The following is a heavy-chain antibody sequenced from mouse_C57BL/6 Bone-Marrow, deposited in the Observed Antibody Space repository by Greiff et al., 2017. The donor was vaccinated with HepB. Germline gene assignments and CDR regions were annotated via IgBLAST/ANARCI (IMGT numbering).Heavy chain of an antibody. CDR1: GFTFSDYG. D-gene: IGHD4-1*01. J-gene: IGHJ2*01. V-gene: IGHV5-17*01. CDR2: ISSGSSTI. Sequence: EVQVVESGGGLVKPGGSLKLSCAASGFTFSDYGMHWVRQAPEKGLEWVAYISSGSSTIYYADTVKGRFTISRDNAKNTLFLQMTSLGSEDTAMYYCARWSGTGFDYWGQGTTLTVSS. CDR3: ARWSGTGFDY.